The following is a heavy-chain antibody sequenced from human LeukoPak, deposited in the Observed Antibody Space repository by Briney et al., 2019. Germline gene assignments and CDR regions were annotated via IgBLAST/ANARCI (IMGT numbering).Heavy chain of an antibody. V-gene: IGHV4-4*07. J-gene: IGHJ5*02. CDR2: MFIRGSA. CDR3: ARDQGWVGVSVSLDL. D-gene: IGHD3-3*01. CDR1: GGSISSHY. Sequence: PSETLSLTCTVSGGSISSHYWNWIRQPAGKGQEWIGRMFIRGSANYSPSLKSRVSMSLDKSRSQFSLNLSSVTAADTAVYYCARDQGWVGVSVSLDLWGPGTLVTVSS.